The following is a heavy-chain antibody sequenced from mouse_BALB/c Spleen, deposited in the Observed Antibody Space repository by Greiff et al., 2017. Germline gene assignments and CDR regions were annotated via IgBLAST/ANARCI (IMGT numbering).Heavy chain of an antibody. V-gene: IGHV5-6*02. Sequence: EVKLVESGGDLVKPGGSLKLSCAASGFTFSSYGMSWVRQTPDKRLEWVATISSGGSYTYYPDSVKGRFTISRDNAKNTLYLQMSSLKSEDTAMYYCARRASYDYDVPYYFDYWGQGTTLTVSS. CDR3: ARRASYDYDVPYYFDY. CDR2: ISSGGSYT. J-gene: IGHJ2*01. CDR1: GFTFSSYG. D-gene: IGHD2-4*01.